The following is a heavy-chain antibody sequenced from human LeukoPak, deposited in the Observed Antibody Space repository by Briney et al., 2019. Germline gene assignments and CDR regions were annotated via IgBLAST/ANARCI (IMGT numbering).Heavy chain of an antibody. D-gene: IGHD3-10*01. CDR3: ARGGYYGSGSSYYYYYYMDV. J-gene: IGHJ6*03. V-gene: IGHV1-69*05. Sequence: SVKVSCKASGGTFSSYAISWVRQAPGQGLEWIGGIIPIFGTANYAQKFQGRVTITTDESTSTAYMELSSLRSEDTAVYYCARGGYYGSGSSYYYYYYMDVWGKGTTVTVSS. CDR2: IIPIFGTA. CDR1: GGTFSSYA.